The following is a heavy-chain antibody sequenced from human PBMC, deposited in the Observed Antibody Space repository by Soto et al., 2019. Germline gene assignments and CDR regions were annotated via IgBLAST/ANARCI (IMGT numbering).Heavy chain of an antibody. CDR2: MNPNSGNT. J-gene: IGHJ4*02. CDR3: ARASITMVRGVIIRYFDY. D-gene: IGHD3-10*01. V-gene: IGHV1-8*01. Sequence: ASVKVSCTASGYTFTRYDINWVRQATGQGLEWMGWMNPNSGNTGYAQKFQGRVTMTRNTSISTAYMELSSLRSEDTAVYYCARASITMVRGVIIRYFDYWGQGTLVTVSS. CDR1: GYTFTRYD.